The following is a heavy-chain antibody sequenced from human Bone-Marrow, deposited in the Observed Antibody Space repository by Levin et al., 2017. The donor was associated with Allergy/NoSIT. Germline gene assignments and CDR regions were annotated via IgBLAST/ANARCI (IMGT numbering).Heavy chain of an antibody. Sequence: ASVKVSCKAFGYNFISYWIVWVRQMPGKGLELMGLVFPGNSDTKYSPSFQGHVTMSVDKSINTAYLQWSSLVASDTAVYYCAKQTEYNWFDPWGQGTLVTVSS. CDR1: GYNFISYW. J-gene: IGHJ5*02. CDR3: AKQTEYNWFDP. D-gene: IGHD1-14*01. V-gene: IGHV5-51*01. CDR2: VFPGNSDT.